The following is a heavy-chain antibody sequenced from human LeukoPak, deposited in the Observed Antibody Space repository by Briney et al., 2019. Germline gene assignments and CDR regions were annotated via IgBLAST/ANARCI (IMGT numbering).Heavy chain of an antibody. CDR1: GFTFSNYG. V-gene: IGHV3-48*01. Sequence: GGSLRLSCAASGFTFSNYGLNWVRQAPGKGLEWVSHISSSGSAKYYADSVKGRFTISRDNAKNSLYLQMNSLRAEDTAVYYCARAMDVWGQGTTVTVSS. J-gene: IGHJ6*02. CDR3: ARAMDV. CDR2: ISSSGSAK.